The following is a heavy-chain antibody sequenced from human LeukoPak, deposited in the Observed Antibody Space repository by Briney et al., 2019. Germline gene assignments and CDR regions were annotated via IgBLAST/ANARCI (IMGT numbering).Heavy chain of an antibody. CDR2: XXXXXXT. CDR3: ARWWRVVPAAITGRRVAFDP. CDR1: GGSFSGYY. D-gene: IGHD2-2*02. J-gene: IGHJ5*02. V-gene: IGHV4-34*01. Sequence: SETLSLTCAVYGGSFSGYYWSWIRQPPGKGXXXXXXXXXXXXTNYNPSLKSRVTISVDTSKNQFSLKLSSVTAADTAVYYCARWWRVVPAAITGRRVAFDPWGQGTLVTVSS.